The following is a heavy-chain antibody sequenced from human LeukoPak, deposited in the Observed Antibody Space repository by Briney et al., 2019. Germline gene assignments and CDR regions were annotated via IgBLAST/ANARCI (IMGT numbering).Heavy chain of an antibody. CDR3: SQYDTSSVLTGY. D-gene: IGHD3-22*01. V-gene: IGHV3-7*05. CDR1: GFTFSSYW. CDR2: INQVGSEK. J-gene: IGHJ4*02. Sequence: GGSLRLSCAASGFTFSSYWMIWVRQAPGKGLEWVANINQVGSEKYYADSVKGRFTISRDNSKNSLYLQMNSLRAEDTAVYYCSQYDTSSVLTGYWGQGTLVTVSS.